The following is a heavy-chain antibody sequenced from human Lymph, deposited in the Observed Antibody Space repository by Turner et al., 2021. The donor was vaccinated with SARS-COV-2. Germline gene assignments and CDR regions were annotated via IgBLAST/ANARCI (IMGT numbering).Heavy chain of an antibody. CDR1: GGTFSSSA. Sequence: QVQLVQSGAEVKKPGSSVKVSCKASGGTFSSSAISWVRQAPGQGLEWMGGIIPSFGTAKYEQRFQGRVTITADESTSTAYMERRSLRSEDTAVYYCARGAAYCSGGSCNRKGGDYWGQGTPVTVS. V-gene: IGHV1-69*01. J-gene: IGHJ4*02. D-gene: IGHD2-15*01. CDR2: IIPSFGTA. CDR3: ARGAAYCSGGSCNRKGGDY.